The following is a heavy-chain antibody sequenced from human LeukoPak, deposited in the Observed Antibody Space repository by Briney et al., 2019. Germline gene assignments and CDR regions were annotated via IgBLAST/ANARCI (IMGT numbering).Heavy chain of an antibody. CDR3: ARGRNIYDSSGPYYFDY. J-gene: IGHJ4*02. CDR1: GYTFTSYY. CDR2: IHPSGGST. Sequence: ASVKVSCKASGYTFTSYYIHWVRQAPGQGLEWMGIIHPSGGSTRHAQKFQGRVTMTRDTSTSTVYMELSSLRSEDTAVYYCARGRNIYDSSGPYYFDYWGQGTLITVSS. D-gene: IGHD3-22*01. V-gene: IGHV1-46*01.